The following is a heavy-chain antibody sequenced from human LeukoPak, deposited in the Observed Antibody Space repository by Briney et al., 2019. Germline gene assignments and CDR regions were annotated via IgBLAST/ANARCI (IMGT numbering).Heavy chain of an antibody. CDR2: IKEDGSEK. J-gene: IGHJ4*02. V-gene: IGHV3-7*01. CDR1: GFRFNTFW. Sequence: GGSLRLSCAGFGFRFNTFWMSWVRQAPGKGLDWVANIKEDGSEKSYVDSVKGRFTISRDNAKNSLYLQMNSLRAEDTAVYYCASGPRYYYDGSGYYRDYWGQGTLVTVSS. CDR3: ASGPRYYYDGSGYYRDY. D-gene: IGHD3-22*01.